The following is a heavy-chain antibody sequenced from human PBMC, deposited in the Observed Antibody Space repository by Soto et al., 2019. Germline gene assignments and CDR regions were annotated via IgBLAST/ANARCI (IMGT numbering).Heavy chain of an antibody. CDR2: ISNDGNSK. D-gene: IGHD6-13*01. J-gene: IGHJ4*02. CDR3: AKDPDSSGFYFDS. Sequence: QVQLVESGGGVVQPGRSLRLSCAASGFSFIRYGMHWVRQAPGKGLEWVAVISNDGNSKYYADSVTGRFTISRDNSRNTLSLQMNSVRTEDTAVYYCAKDPDSSGFYFDSWGQGTLVTVS. CDR1: GFSFIRYG. V-gene: IGHV3-30*18.